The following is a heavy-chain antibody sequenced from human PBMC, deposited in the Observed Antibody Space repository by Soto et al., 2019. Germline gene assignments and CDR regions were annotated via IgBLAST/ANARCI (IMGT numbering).Heavy chain of an antibody. CDR3: TTRTTIFGVAERYDLDY. Sequence: PGGSLRLSCAASGFTFSNAWMNWVRQAPGKGLEWVGRIKSKTDGGTTDYAAPVKGRFTISRDDSKNTLYLQMNSLKTEDTAVYYCTTRTTIFGVAERYDLDYWGQGTLGTVSS. D-gene: IGHD3-3*01. V-gene: IGHV3-15*07. CDR1: GFTFSNAW. J-gene: IGHJ4*02. CDR2: IKSKTDGGTT.